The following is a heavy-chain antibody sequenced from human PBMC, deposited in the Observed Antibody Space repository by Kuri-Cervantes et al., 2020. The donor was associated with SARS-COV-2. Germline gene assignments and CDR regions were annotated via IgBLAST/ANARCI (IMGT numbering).Heavy chain of an antibody. D-gene: IGHD3-9*01. Sequence: GESLKISCAASGFTFSSYAMHWVRQAPGKGLEWVAVISYDGSNKYYAGSVKGRFTISRDNSKNTLYLQMNSLRAEDTAVYYCARDPDDILTGPFDYWGQGTLVTVSS. CDR1: GFTFSSYA. CDR2: ISYDGSNK. CDR3: ARDPDDILTGPFDY. J-gene: IGHJ4*02. V-gene: IGHV3-30*04.